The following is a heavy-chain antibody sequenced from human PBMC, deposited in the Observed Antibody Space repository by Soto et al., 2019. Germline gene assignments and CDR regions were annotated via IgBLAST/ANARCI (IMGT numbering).Heavy chain of an antibody. D-gene: IGHD2-8*01. CDR2: ISAYNGNT. V-gene: IGHV1-18*01. CDR1: GYTFTSYG. CDR3: ASDPNLKDCTNGVCYMGDAFDI. J-gene: IGHJ3*02. Sequence: ASVKVSCKASGYTFTSYGISWVRQAPGQGLEWMGWISAYNGNTNYAQKLQGRVTMTTDTSTSTAYMELRSLRSDDTAVYYCASDPNLKDCTNGVCYMGDAFDIWGQGTMVTVSS.